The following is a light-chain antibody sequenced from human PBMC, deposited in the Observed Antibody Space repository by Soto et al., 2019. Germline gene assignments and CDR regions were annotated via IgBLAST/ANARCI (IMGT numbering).Light chain of an antibody. J-gene: IGKJ2*01. CDR3: QVRTEWPPFMYS. Sequence: EIVLTQSPATLSLSPGERATLSCRASQSVDTFLAWYQQKPGRTPRLLIYDTSHRATGIPPRFSGSGSGTDFTLTISRLEPEDFAVYYCQVRTEWPPFMYSFGQGTKLEVK. CDR2: DTS. V-gene: IGKV3-11*01. CDR1: QSVDTF.